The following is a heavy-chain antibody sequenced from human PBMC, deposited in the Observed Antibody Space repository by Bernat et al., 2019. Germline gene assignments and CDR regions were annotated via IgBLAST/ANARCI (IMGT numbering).Heavy chain of an antibody. CDR3: ARAPGYCSGGSCYPSGNYYYYYYMDV. CDR2: INWNGGST. J-gene: IGHJ6*03. D-gene: IGHD2-15*01. V-gene: IGHV3-20*04. CDR1: GFTFDDYS. Sequence: EVQLVESGGGVVRPGGSLRLSCAASGFTFDDYSMSWVRQAPGKGLEWVSGINWNGGSTGYADSVKGRFTISRDNAKNSLYLQMNSLRAEDTAVYYCARAPGYCSGGSCYPSGNYYYYYYMDVWGKGTTVTVSS.